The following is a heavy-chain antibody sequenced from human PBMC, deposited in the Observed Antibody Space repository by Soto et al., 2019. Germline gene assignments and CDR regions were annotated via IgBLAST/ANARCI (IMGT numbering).Heavy chain of an antibody. CDR3: AGDSVVVVATSVMDY. Sequence: ASVKVSCKASGYTFTSYGISWVRQAPGQGLEWMGWISAYNGNTNYAQKLQGRVTMTADTSTSTAYMELRSLRSDDTAVYYFAGDSVVVVATSVMDYWGQGTLVTVSS. CDR2: ISAYNGNT. CDR1: GYTFTSYG. D-gene: IGHD5-12*01. V-gene: IGHV1-18*01. J-gene: IGHJ4*02.